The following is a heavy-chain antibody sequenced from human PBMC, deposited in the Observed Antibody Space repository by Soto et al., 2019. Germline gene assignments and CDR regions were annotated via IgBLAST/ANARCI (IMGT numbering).Heavy chain of an antibody. J-gene: IGHJ5*02. Sequence: SETLSLTCGVSGGSVSSSNWYIWVRQPPGKRPEWIGEICHTGSTNYNPSLKSRVTISXXXSXXXXSLXLSXXTLXDTAVYYCARDRFFDPWGQGTLVTVS. CDR2: ICHTGST. V-gene: IGHV4-4*02. CDR3: ARDRFFDP. D-gene: IGHD3-3*01. CDR1: GGSVSSSNW.